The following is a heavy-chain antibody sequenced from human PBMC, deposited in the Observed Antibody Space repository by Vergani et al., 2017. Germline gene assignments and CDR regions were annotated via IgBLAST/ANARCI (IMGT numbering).Heavy chain of an antibody. Sequence: QVQLVQSGAEVKKPGSSVKVSCKASGGTFSSYAISWVRQAPGQGLEWMGGIIPIFGTANYEQKFQGRVTITADESTSTAYMELSILRSEDTAVYYCEGGLVGYCSGGSCPNDYWGQGTLVTVSS. CDR1: GGTFSSYA. V-gene: IGHV1-69*01. CDR2: IIPIFGTA. CDR3: EGGLVGYCSGGSCPNDY. J-gene: IGHJ4*02. D-gene: IGHD2-15*01.